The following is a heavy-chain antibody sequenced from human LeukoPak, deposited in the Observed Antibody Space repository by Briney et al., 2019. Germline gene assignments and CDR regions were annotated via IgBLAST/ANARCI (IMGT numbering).Heavy chain of an antibody. V-gene: IGHV3-21*01. CDR1: GFTVSSNY. Sequence: GGSLRLSCAASGFTVSSNYMSWVRQAPGKGLEWVSSISSSSSYIYYADSVKGRFTISRDNAKNSLYLQMNSLRAEDTAVYYCARGPPLFDPWGQGTLVAVSS. CDR2: ISSSSSYI. J-gene: IGHJ5*02. CDR3: ARGPPLFDP.